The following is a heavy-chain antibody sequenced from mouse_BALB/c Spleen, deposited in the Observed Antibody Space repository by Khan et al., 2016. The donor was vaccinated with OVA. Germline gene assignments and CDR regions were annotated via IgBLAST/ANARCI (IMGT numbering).Heavy chain of an antibody. CDR1: GYSFTSYY. CDR3: ARHGSTSWFPY. D-gene: IGHD1-1*01. Sequence: VQLQQSGPELMKPGASVKISCKASGYSFTSYYIHWVKQSHGKTLEWIGYIDPFNGGSTYNQKFKVKATLTVDKYSNTAYMHLAILTSEDSAVYYCARHGSTSWFPYWRQGTLVTVSA. V-gene: IGHV1-31*01. CDR2: IDPFNGGS. J-gene: IGHJ3*01.